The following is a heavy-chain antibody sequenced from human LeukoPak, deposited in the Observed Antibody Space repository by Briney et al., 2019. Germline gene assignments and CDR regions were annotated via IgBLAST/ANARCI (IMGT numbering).Heavy chain of an antibody. Sequence: GASVTVSCKASGYTFTSYGISWVRQAPGQGLEWMGWISAYNGNTNYAQKFQGRVTMTRDTSISTAYMELSRLRSDDTAVYYCLRTTWIQLWGDDYWGQGTLVTVSS. D-gene: IGHD5-18*01. CDR1: GYTFTSYG. V-gene: IGHV1-18*01. CDR3: LRTTWIQLWGDDY. CDR2: ISAYNGNT. J-gene: IGHJ4*02.